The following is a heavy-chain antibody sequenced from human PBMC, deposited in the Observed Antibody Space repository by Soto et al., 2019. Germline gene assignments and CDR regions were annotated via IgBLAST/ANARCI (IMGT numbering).Heavy chain of an antibody. CDR1: GGTSTRYA. CDR3: NRGSEYDFWSGYL. V-gene: IGHV1-69*06. J-gene: IGHJ4*02. CDR2: IVPMFGTS. Sequence: QERLVQSGAEVRKPGSSVKVSCKVTGGTSTRYAINWVRQAPGQGLEWMGGIVPMFGTSKYAQKFQGRVTITTDTSTNIAYTELSSLRCEDTAVYYCNRGSEYDFWSGYLWGQGTLVSVSS. D-gene: IGHD3-3*01.